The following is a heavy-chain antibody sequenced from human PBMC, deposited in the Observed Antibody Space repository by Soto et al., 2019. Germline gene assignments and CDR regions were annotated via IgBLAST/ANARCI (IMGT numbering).Heavy chain of an antibody. CDR2: INHSGST. CDR3: ARGMDSMDRYGGIDY. J-gene: IGHJ4*02. CDR1: GGSFSGYY. D-gene: IGHD3-16*02. Sequence: PSETLSLTCAVYGGSFSGYYWSWIRQPPGKGLEWIGEINHSGSTNYNPSPKSRVTIPVDTSKNQFSLKLSSVTAADTAVYYCARGMDSMDRYGGIDYWGQGTLVTVSS. V-gene: IGHV4-34*01.